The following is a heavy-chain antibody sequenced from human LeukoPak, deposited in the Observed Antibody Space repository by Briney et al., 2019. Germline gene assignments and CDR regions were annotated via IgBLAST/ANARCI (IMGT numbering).Heavy chain of an antibody. V-gene: IGHV3-7*01. D-gene: IGHD2-15*01. CDR2: LNEDETVK. Sequence: GGSLRLSCAASGFSFTTNWMHWVRQTRWKRLEWVAELNEDETVKYYVDSVKGRFTISRDNAKNSLYLQMNRLRAEDTGVYFCANVPRSTVSYWGRGTLVTVSS. J-gene: IGHJ4*02. CDR3: ANVPRSTVSY. CDR1: GFSFTTNW.